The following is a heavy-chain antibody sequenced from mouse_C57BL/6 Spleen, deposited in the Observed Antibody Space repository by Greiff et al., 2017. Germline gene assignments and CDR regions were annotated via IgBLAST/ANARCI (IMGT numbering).Heavy chain of an antibody. D-gene: IGHD1-1*01. CDR1: GFSLSTSGMG. Sequence: QVTLQVSGPGILQSSHTLSLTCSFSGFSLSTSGMGVSWLRQPSGKGLEWLAHPYWDDAKRYNPSRKSRHTIAKETSRNKVFLNITRVDTADTATYYGARSGGGSSRYCAKDYWGQGTSVTVSS. V-gene: IGHV8-12*01. CDR3: ARSGGGSSRYCAKDY. CDR2: PYWDDAK. J-gene: IGHJ4*01.